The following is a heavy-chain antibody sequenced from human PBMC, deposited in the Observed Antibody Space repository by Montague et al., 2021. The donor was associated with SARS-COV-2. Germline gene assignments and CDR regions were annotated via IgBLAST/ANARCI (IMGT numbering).Heavy chain of an antibody. J-gene: IGHJ4*02. Sequence: TLSLICTVSGASISNPTYSWGWIRQPAGKELEWIGRMFTSGSTTYNPSLKSRVTISVDTSKNQFSLRLNSVTAADTAVYYCVREGGSMTFDYWGQGILVTVSS. CDR2: MFTSGST. CDR1: GASISNPTYS. D-gene: IGHD1-26*01. CDR3: VREGGSMTFDY. V-gene: IGHV4-61*02.